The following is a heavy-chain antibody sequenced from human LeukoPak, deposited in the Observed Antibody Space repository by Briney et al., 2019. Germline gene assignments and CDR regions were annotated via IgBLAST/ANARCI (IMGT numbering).Heavy chain of an antibody. CDR1: GFTVSSNY. CDR2: LTGDRGST. J-gene: IGHJ4*02. Sequence: GGSLRLSCAASGFTVSSNYMSWVRQAPGKGLEWVSVLTGDRGSTYYADFVKGRFTISRDNSKNTLSLQMNSLRAEDTAIYYCAKDAVAPGSGGDYFDYWGQGTLVTVSS. D-gene: IGHD3-10*01. CDR3: AKDAVAPGSGGDYFDY. V-gene: IGHV3-23*01.